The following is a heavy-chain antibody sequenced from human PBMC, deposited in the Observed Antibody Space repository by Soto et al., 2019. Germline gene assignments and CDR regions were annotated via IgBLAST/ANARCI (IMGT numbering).Heavy chain of an antibody. V-gene: IGHV4-39*01. D-gene: IGHD6-6*01. CDR2: IYYSGST. CDR1: GGSISSSSYY. J-gene: IGHJ3*02. CDR3: ARPCIAARPDAFDI. Sequence: SETLSLTCTVSGGSISSSSYYWGWIRQPPGKGLEWIGSIYYSGSTYYNPSLKSRVTISVDTSKNQFSLKLSSVTAADTAVYYCARPCIAARPDAFDIWGQGTMVTVSS.